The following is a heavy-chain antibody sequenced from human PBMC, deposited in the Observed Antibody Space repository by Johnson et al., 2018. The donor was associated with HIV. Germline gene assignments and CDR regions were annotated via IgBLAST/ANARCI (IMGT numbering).Heavy chain of an antibody. CDR1: GFTFNSYG. CDR3: ARDDTPLIAAAGLDAFDI. CDR2: IWYDGSNK. D-gene: IGHD6-13*01. J-gene: IGHJ3*02. V-gene: IGHV3-33*01. Sequence: QVQLVESGGGVVQPGRSLRLSCAASGFTFNSYGMHWVRQAPGKGLEWVAVIWYDGSNKYYADSVKGRFTISRDNAKNSLVLQMNSLRAEDTAVYYCARDDTPLIAAAGLDAFDIWGQGTMVTVSS.